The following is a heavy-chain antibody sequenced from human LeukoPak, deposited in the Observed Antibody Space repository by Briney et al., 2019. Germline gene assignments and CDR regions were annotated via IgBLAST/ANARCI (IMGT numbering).Heavy chain of an antibody. CDR3: ATIEGLQNY. Sequence: GGSLRLSCAASGFTFSSYSMNWVRQAPGKGLEWVSYISSSSSTIYYADSAKGRFTISRDNAKNSLYLQMNSLRAEDTAVYYCATIEGLQNYWGQGTLVTVSS. CDR2: ISSSSSTI. D-gene: IGHD5-24*01. V-gene: IGHV3-48*01. CDR1: GFTFSSYS. J-gene: IGHJ4*02.